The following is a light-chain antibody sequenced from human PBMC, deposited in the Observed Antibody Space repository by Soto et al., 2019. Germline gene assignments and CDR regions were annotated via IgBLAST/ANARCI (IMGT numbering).Light chain of an antibody. CDR1: RSNIGSNT. Sequence: QSVLIQSPSASATPGQRVTLSCSGSRSNIGSNTVNWYQQVPGTDPRLLIYANNQRPSGVPDRFSGFTSGTSASLAISGLQYEDEADYYCASWDDGLNGPVFGGGTKVTVL. CDR3: ASWDDGLNGPV. CDR2: ANN. J-gene: IGLJ3*02. V-gene: IGLV1-44*01.